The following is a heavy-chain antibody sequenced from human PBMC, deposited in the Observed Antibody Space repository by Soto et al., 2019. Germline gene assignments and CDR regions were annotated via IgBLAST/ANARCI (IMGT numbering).Heavy chain of an antibody. CDR1: CGSNSNYN. J-gene: IGHJ4*02. CDR3: AKYRRTATEGYTLDY. V-gene: IGHV4-59*07. Sequence: PSATRSLTCTVSCGSNSNYNRSWIRQPPGKGLEWLGYVYYTGSTNYNPSLQSRINMSVDASKNQFSLNLYSVTAADTAVYYCAKYRRTATEGYTLDYWGPGSPVTV. D-gene: IGHD2-15*01. CDR2: VYYTGST.